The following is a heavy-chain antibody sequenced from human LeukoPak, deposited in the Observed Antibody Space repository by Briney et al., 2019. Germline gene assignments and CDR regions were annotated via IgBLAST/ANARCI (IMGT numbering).Heavy chain of an antibody. CDR3: PGEGIAARRSDY. Sequence: SETLSLTCTVSTRSISSYYWSWTPQPAGRGLEWIGRIYTSGSTNYNPSLNSPITMSVDTSKNHFSLKLSSVTRASTAVSYLPGEGIAARRSDYWGQGSLVTVS. CDR1: TRSISSYY. D-gene: IGHD6-6*01. V-gene: IGHV4-4*07. CDR2: IYTSGST. J-gene: IGHJ4*02.